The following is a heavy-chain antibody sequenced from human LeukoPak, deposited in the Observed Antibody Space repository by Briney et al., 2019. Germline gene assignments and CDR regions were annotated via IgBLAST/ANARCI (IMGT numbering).Heavy chain of an antibody. CDR2: ISGSGGST. D-gene: IGHD3-10*01. J-gene: IGHJ4*02. Sequence: GGSLRLSCAASGFTFSSYAMSWVRQAPGKGLEWVSAISGSGGSTYYADSVKGRFTISRDNSKNTLYLQMNSLRAEDTAVYYCAKSGAYGGAITMARGVIHYWGQGTLVTVSS. V-gene: IGHV3-23*01. CDR3: AKSGAYGGAITMARGVIHY. CDR1: GFTFSSYA.